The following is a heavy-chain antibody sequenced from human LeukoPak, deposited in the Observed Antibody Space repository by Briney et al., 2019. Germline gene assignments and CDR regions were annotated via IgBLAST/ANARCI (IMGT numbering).Heavy chain of an antibody. J-gene: IGHJ4*02. CDR2: IKQDGSEK. CDR3: AREPGKGKDY. V-gene: IGHV3-7*01. Sequence: GGSLRLSCAVSGFTFSSNWMSWVRQAPGKGLEWVANIKQDGSEKYYVDSMKGRFTISRDNAKNSLYLQMNSLRAEDTAVYYCAREPGKGKDYWGQGTLVTVSS. D-gene: IGHD4-23*01. CDR1: GFTFSSNW.